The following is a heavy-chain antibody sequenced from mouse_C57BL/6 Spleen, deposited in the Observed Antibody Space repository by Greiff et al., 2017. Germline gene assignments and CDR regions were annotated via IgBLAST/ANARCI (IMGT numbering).Heavy chain of an antibody. J-gene: IGHJ3*01. Sequence: EVMLVESGGGLVKPGGSLKLSCAASGFTFSDYGMHWVRQAPEKGLEWVAYISSGSSTIYYAATVKGRFTITRDNAKNTLFLQMTSLRSEDTAMYYCARGSYYGSSYVSAYWGQGTPVTVSA. V-gene: IGHV5-17*01. CDR3: ARGSYYGSSYVSAY. CDR2: ISSGSSTI. CDR1: GFTFSDYG. D-gene: IGHD1-1*01.